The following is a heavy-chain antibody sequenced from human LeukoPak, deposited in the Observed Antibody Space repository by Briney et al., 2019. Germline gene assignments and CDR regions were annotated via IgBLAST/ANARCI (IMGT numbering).Heavy chain of an antibody. Sequence: SSETLSLTCAVYGGSFSGYYWSWIRQPPGKGLEWIGEINHSGSTNYNPSLKSRVTISVDTSKNQFSLKLSSVTAADTAVYYCAGGWVATVYYYYGMDVWGQGTTVTVSS. D-gene: IGHD5-12*01. CDR1: GGSFSGYY. V-gene: IGHV4-34*01. CDR3: AGGWVATVYYYYGMDV. CDR2: INHSGST. J-gene: IGHJ6*02.